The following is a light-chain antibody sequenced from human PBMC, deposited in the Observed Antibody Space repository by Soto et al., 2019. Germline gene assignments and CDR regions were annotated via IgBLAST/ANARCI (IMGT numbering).Light chain of an antibody. V-gene: IGKV1-5*03. CDR2: KAS. Sequence: DIQMTQSPSTLSASVGDRVTITCRASQSINTWLAWYQQKPGKAPYLLIYKASNLHSGVPSRFRGSASGTEFTLTISSLQPDDIATYYCQQYEAYPLTYGGGTKVEI. J-gene: IGKJ4*01. CDR3: QQYEAYPLT. CDR1: QSINTW.